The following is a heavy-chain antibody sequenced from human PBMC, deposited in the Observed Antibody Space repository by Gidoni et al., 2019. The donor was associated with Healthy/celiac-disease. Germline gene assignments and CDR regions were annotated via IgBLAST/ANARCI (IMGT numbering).Heavy chain of an antibody. CDR2: ISSSGSTI. V-gene: IGHV3-11*01. J-gene: IGHJ4*02. D-gene: IGHD4-17*01. Sequence: QVQLVESGGGLVKPGGSLRLSCAASGFTFSAYYMSGIRQAPGKGLEWVSYISSSGSTIYYADSGKGRFTISRDNAKNSLYLQMNSLRAEDTAVYYCAREKADDYGDLLGPGWGQGTLVTVSS. CDR1: GFTFSAYY. CDR3: AREKADDYGDLLGPG.